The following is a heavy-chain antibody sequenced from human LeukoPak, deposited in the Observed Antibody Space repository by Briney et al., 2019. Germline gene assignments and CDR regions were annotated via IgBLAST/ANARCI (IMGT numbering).Heavy chain of an antibody. CDR2: ISSSGTT. CDR3: ARGEETGGARLGYYYYYMDV. Sequence: SETLSLTCTVSGGFITSYYWSWIRQPAGEGRDYIGRISSSGTTNYNRSLRGRVTITLDKSNNQFSLKLTSVTAADTAIYYCARGEETGGARLGYYYYYMDVWGKGATVTVSS. D-gene: IGHD3-10*01. J-gene: IGHJ6*03. V-gene: IGHV4-4*07. CDR1: GGFITSYY.